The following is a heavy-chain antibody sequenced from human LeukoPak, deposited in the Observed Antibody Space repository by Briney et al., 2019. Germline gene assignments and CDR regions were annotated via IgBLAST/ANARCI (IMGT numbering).Heavy chain of an antibody. CDR2: INHSGST. V-gene: IGHV4-34*01. CDR3: ARGRQWLVHDAFVI. CDR1: GGSISSYY. D-gene: IGHD6-19*01. Sequence: SETLSLTCTVSGGSISSYYWSWIRQPPGKGLERIGEINHSGSTNYNPSLKSRVTISVDTSKNQFSLKLSSVTAADTAVYYCARGRQWLVHDAFVIWGQGTMVTVSS. J-gene: IGHJ3*02.